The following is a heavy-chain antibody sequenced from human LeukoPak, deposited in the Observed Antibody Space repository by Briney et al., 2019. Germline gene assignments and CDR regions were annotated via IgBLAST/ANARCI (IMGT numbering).Heavy chain of an antibody. CDR2: LSGDSANT. CDR3: AKDLVNQYESLLAEYCQH. J-gene: IGHJ1*01. Sequence: GGSLRLSCAASGFSFSNYAMTWVRQAPGKGLEWVSTLSGDSANTYYADSVKGRFTISRDNSKNTVYLQMNSLRAEDTAAYYCAKDLVNQYESLLAEYCQHWGQGTLVTVSS. V-gene: IGHV3-23*01. CDR1: GFSFSNYA. D-gene: IGHD2/OR15-2a*01.